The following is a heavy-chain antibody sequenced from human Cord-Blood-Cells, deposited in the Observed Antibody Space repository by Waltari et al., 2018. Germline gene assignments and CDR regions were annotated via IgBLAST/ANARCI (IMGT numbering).Heavy chain of an antibody. CDR2: IYWNDDK. J-gene: IGHJ3*02. D-gene: IGHD6-6*01. V-gene: IGHV2-5*01. CDR1: GFSLSTSGVG. Sequence: QITLKESGPTLVKPTQTLTLTCTFSGFSLSTSGVGVGWIRQPPGKALEWLALIYWNDDKRYSPSLKSRLTITKDTAKNQVVLTMTNMDPVDTATYYCAHRGVDSSSSGAFDIWGQGTMVTVSS. CDR3: AHRGVDSSSSGAFDI.